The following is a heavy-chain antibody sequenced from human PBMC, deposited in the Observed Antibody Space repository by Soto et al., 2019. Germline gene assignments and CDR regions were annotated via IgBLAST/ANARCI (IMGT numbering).Heavy chain of an antibody. J-gene: IGHJ4*02. V-gene: IGHV3-23*01. Sequence: LRLSCAASGFTFSSYAMTWVRQAPGKGLEWISIVSYNGGDTYYADSVKGRFTISRDNSKDTVDLQMNGLRAEDTAVYYCARYIRGPTVYYFDFWGPGVLVTVSS. CDR3: ARYIRGPTVYYFDF. CDR1: GFTFSSYA. CDR2: VSYNGGDT. D-gene: IGHD1-1*01.